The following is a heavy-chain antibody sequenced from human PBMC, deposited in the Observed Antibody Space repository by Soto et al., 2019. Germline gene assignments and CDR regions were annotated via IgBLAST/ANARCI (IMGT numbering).Heavy chain of an antibody. Sequence: HPGGSLRLSCAASGFTFSNYAMSWVRQAPGKGLEWVSGISDSGGGTYYADSVKGRFTISRDNSKNTLYVQMSSLRAEDTAVYYSAKHGRTTRARGTGNDAFDIWGQGTMVTVSS. CDR1: GFTFSNYA. V-gene: IGHV3-23*01. D-gene: IGHD3-10*01. J-gene: IGHJ3*02. CDR2: ISDSGGGT. CDR3: AKHGRTTRARGTGNDAFDI.